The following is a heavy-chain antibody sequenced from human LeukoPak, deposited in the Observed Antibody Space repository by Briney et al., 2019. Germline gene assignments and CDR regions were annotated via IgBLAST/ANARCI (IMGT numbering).Heavy chain of an antibody. CDR3: ARGPYSSGWYVMRWFDP. V-gene: IGHV4-59*12. CDR1: GGSINDAY. CDR2: IDYTGRT. D-gene: IGHD6-19*01. Sequence: SETLSLTCTASGGSINDAYWSWIRQSPGRGLEWIGYIDYTGRTNYHPSLRGRVTISLATSKKQFSLTLSSVTAADTAVYYCARGPYSSGWYVMRWFDPWGQGTLVTVSS. J-gene: IGHJ5*02.